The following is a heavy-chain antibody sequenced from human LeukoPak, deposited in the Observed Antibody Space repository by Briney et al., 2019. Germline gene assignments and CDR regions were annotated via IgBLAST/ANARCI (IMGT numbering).Heavy chain of an antibody. Sequence: SETLSLTCTVSGGSINSYYWSWIRQTPEKGLEWIGYMSYSGRSDYGPSLKSRVTMSVDTSKNQFSLKMTSVTAADTGVYYCARVDYSWFDPWGQGTLVTVSS. CDR2: MSYSGRS. CDR1: GGSINSYY. J-gene: IGHJ5*02. V-gene: IGHV4-59*01. D-gene: IGHD2-15*01. CDR3: ARVDYSWFDP.